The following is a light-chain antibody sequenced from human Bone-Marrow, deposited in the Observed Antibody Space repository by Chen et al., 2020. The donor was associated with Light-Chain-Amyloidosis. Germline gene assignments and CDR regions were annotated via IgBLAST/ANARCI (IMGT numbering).Light chain of an antibody. J-gene: IGKJ4*01. CDR1: QTISSNY. CDR3: QQYGTSPLT. V-gene: IGKV3-20*01. CDR2: GSS. Sequence: EIGLTQSPGTLSLSPGEGANLSRRASQTISSNYLTWYQQKFGQAPRLLIYGSSSRATGIPDRSTGSVSATDFTLTINRLEPEDFAMYYCQQYGTSPLTFGGGTKVEIK.